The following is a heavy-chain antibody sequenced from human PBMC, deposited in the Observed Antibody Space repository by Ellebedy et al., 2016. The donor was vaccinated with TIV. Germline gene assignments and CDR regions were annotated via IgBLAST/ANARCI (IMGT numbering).Heavy chain of an antibody. CDR3: ARDWEYCSSSSCSPFWY. D-gene: IGHD2-2*01. J-gene: IGHJ4*02. CDR2: VSAYSAST. Sequence: AASVKVSCKASGYTFTTYGFNWVRQAPGQGLEWMGWVSAYSASTNYAQKFQGRVTMTTDTSTSTAYMELRSLRSDDTAVYYCARDWEYCSSSSCSPFWYWGQGTLVTVSS. CDR1: GYTFTTYG. V-gene: IGHV1-18*01.